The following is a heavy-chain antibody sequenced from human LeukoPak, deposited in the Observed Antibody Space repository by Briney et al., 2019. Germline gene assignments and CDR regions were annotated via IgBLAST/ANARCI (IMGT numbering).Heavy chain of an antibody. V-gene: IGHV1-69*05. CDR3: ARAHYYDSSGRHRGYYFDY. Sequence: SVKVSCKASGGTFSSYAISWVRQAPGQGLEWMGGIIPIFGTANYAQKFQGRVTITTDESTSTAYMELSSLRSEDTAVYYCARAHYYDSSGRHRGYYFDYWGQGTLVTVSS. CDR1: GGTFSSYA. J-gene: IGHJ4*02. D-gene: IGHD3-22*01. CDR2: IIPIFGTA.